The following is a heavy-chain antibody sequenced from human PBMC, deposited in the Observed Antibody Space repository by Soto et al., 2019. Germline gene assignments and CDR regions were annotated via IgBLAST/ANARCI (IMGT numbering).Heavy chain of an antibody. CDR3: ARAQGSGFLVS. Sequence: QVQLQESGPGLVKPSQTLSLTCTVSGGSVSSGDYYWSWIRQPPRKGLEWIGYIYYSGSTYYNPSLKSRVTISVDTSKNQFSLKLSSVTAADTAVYYYARAQGSGFLVSWGQGTLVTVSS. CDR1: GGSVSSGDYY. V-gene: IGHV4-30-4*01. J-gene: IGHJ4*02. D-gene: IGHD3-10*01. CDR2: IYYSGST.